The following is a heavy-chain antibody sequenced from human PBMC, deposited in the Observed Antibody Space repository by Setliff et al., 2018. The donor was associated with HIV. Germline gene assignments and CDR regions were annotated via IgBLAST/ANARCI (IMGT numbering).Heavy chain of an antibody. CDR1: GGSISSSSYY. Sequence: SETLSLTCTVSGGSISSSSYYWGWIRQPPGKGLEWIGSIYYSGSTYYNPSLKSRVTISVDTSKNQFSLKLSSVTAADTAVYYCAKQVSGYFDYWGQGALVTVS. D-gene: IGHD3-10*01. CDR3: AKQVSGYFDY. CDR2: IYYSGST. V-gene: IGHV4-39*07. J-gene: IGHJ4*02.